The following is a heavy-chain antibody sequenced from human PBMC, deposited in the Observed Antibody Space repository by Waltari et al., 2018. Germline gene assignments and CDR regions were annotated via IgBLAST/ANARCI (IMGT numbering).Heavy chain of an antibody. CDR1: GFIVSSNY. V-gene: IGHV3-53*01. Sequence: EVQLVESGGGLIQPGGSLRLSCAVSGFIVSSNYMSWVRQAPGKGLEYVAGIYSGDSTYYVDSVKGRFTFSRDNSKNTGYLQMNSLRAEDTAVYYCAREGPSGSWLDYWGQGTLVTVSS. CDR2: IYSGDST. J-gene: IGHJ4*02. D-gene: IGHD6-13*01. CDR3: AREGPSGSWLDY.